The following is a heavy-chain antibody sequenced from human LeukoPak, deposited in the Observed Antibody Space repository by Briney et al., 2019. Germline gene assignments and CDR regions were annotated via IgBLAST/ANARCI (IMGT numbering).Heavy chain of an antibody. CDR3: ARVRRSWIDS. CDR2: IDYSAST. CDR1: GDSISSYY. Sequence: SETLSLTCTVSGDSISSYYWSWIRQPPGKGLEWIAYIDYSASTNYNPSLKSRVTISVDTSKNQFSLKLSSVTAADTAVYHCARVRRSWIDSWGQGTLVTVSS. J-gene: IGHJ5*01. V-gene: IGHV4-59*12.